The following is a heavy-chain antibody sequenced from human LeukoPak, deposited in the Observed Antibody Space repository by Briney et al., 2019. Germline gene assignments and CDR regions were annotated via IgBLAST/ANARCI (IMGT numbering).Heavy chain of an antibody. D-gene: IGHD4-17*01. Sequence: SETLSLTCAVYGGSFSGYYWSWIRQPPGKGLEWIGEINHRGSTNYNPSLKSRVTISVDTSKNQFSLNLSPVTAADTAVYYCARWSEVSPYGYYYYYGMDVWGQGTTVTVSS. J-gene: IGHJ6*02. CDR1: GGSFSGYY. CDR2: INHRGST. V-gene: IGHV4-34*01. CDR3: ARWSEVSPYGYYYYYGMDV.